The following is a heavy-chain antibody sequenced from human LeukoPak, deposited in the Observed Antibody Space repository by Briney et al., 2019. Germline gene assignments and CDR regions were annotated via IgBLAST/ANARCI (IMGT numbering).Heavy chain of an antibody. CDR2: IIPILGIA. CDR3: ARDSSGYYYYGMDV. J-gene: IGHJ6*02. Sequence: VASVKVSCKASGGTFSSYAISWVRQAPGQGLEWMGRIIPILGIANYAQKFQGRVTITADKSTSTAYMELSSLRSEDTAVYYCARDSSGYYYYGMDVWGQGTTVTVSS. D-gene: IGHD6-19*01. CDR1: GGTFSSYA. V-gene: IGHV1-69*04.